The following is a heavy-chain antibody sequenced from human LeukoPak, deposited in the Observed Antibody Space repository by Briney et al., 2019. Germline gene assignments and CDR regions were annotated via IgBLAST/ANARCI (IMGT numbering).Heavy chain of an antibody. CDR1: GGSFSGYY. J-gene: IGHJ4*02. CDR2: INHSGST. Sequence: NASETLSLTCAVYGGSFSGYYWSWIRQPPGKGLEWIGEINHSGSTNYNPSLKSRVTISVDTSKNQFSLKLSSVTAADTAVYYCARAVPYYDSSGYYYIFDYWGQGTLVTVSS. CDR3: ARAVPYYDSSGYYYIFDY. D-gene: IGHD3-22*01. V-gene: IGHV4-34*01.